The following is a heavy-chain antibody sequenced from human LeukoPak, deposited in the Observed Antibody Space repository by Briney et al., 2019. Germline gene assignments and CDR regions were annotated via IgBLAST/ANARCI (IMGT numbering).Heavy chain of an antibody. CDR2: ISWNSGSI. V-gene: IGHV3-9*01. CDR1: GFTFDDYA. D-gene: IGHD3-10*01. Sequence: GRSLRLSCAASGFTFDDYAMHWVRQASGKGLEWVSGISWNSGSIGYADSVKGRFTISRDNAKNSLYLQMNSLRAEDTALYYCAKAHGSGSYLYYYYDMDVWGQGTTVTVSS. CDR3: AKAHGSGSYLYYYYDMDV. J-gene: IGHJ6*02.